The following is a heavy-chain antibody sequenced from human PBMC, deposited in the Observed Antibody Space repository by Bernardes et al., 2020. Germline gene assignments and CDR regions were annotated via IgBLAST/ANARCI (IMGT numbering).Heavy chain of an antibody. CDR2: IYYSGST. V-gene: IGHV4-59*01. CDR1: GGSISSYY. Sequence: SETLSLTCTVSGGSISSYYWSWIRQPPGKGLEWIGYIYYSGSTNYNPSLKSRVTISVDTSKNQFSLKLSSVTAADTAVYYCARHIKQLVRGVWALDIWGQGTMVTVSS. CDR3: ARHIKQLVRGVWALDI. D-gene: IGHD6-6*01. J-gene: IGHJ3*02.